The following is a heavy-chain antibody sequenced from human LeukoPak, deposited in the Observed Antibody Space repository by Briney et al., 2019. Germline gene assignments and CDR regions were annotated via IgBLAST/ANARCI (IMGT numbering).Heavy chain of an antibody. D-gene: IGHD3-22*01. Sequence: GGSLRLSCAASGFTFSSYAMSWVRQAPGKGLEWVSAISGSGDSTYYADSVKGRFTTSRDNSKNTMSLQMSGLRVEDTAVYYCAKRYYYEGWGQGTMVTVSS. V-gene: IGHV3-23*01. CDR2: ISGSGDST. J-gene: IGHJ3*01. CDR3: AKRYYYEG. CDR1: GFTFSSYA.